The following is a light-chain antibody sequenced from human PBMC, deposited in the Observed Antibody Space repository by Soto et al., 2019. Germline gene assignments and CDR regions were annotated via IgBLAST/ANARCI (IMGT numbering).Light chain of an antibody. J-gene: IGKJ1*01. CDR1: QGISNY. Sequence: DIQMTQSPSSLSASVRDRVTITCRASQGISNYLAGYQQKPGKVPKLLIYAASTLQSGVPSRFSGSGTRTDFTLTRSSLLPEDDATYYCQKYDSAPWTFGQGNKVEIK. V-gene: IGKV1-27*01. CDR3: QKYDSAPWT. CDR2: AAS.